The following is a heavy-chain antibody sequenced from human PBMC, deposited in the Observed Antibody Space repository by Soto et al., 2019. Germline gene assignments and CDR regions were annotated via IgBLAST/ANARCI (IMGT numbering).Heavy chain of an antibody. CDR3: AKGQHCSTTSCYFYYYGVDV. V-gene: IGHV3-30*18. Sequence: GGSLRLSCAASGFTFSSYGMHWVRQAPGKGLEWVAVISYDGSNKYYADSVKGRLTISRDNSKNTLYLQINSLRAEDTAVYYCAKGQHCSTTSCYFYYYGVDVWGQGTTVTVS. D-gene: IGHD2-2*01. J-gene: IGHJ6*02. CDR2: ISYDGSNK. CDR1: GFTFSSYG.